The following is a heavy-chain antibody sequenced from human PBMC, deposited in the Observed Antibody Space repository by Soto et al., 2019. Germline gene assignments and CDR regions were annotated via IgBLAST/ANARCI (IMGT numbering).Heavy chain of an antibody. J-gene: IGHJ4*02. D-gene: IGHD5-12*01. CDR1: GFTFSSYG. CDR2: IWYDGSNK. CDR3: ARDTGDSGYDLHYYFDY. V-gene: IGHV3-33*01. Sequence: GGSLRLSCAASGFTFSSYGMHWVRQAPGKGLEWVAVIWYDGSNKYYADSVKGRFTISRDNSKNTLYLQMNSLRAEDTAVYYCARDTGDSGYDLHYYFDYWGQGTLVTVSS.